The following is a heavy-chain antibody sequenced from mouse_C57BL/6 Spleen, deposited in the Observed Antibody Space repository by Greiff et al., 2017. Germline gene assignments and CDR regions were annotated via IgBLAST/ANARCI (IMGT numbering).Heavy chain of an antibody. D-gene: IGHD1-1*01. J-gene: IGHJ3*01. CDR3: ARDYYGSNFAY. CDR2: IWTGGGT. CDR1: GFSLTSSA. Sequence: VHLVESGPGLVAPSQSLSITCTVSGFSLTSSAISWVRQPPGKGLEWLGVIWTGGGTNYNSALKSRLSISKDNSKSQVFLKMNSRQTDDTARDYCARDYYGSNFAYWGQGTLVTVSA. V-gene: IGHV2-9-1*01.